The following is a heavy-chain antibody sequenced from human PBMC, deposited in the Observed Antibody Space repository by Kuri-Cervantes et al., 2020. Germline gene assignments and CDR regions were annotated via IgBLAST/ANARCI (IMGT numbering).Heavy chain of an antibody. CDR2: VYPGDSDT. CDR1: GYNFTNYW. Sequence: KVSCKGSGYNFTNYWIGWARQMPGKGLEWMGIVYPGDSDTRYSPSFQGQVTISADKSISTAYLQWSSLKASDTAMYYCARAVGSISFYSDYWGQGTLVTVSS. D-gene: IGHD1-26*01. J-gene: IGHJ4*02. V-gene: IGHV5-51*01. CDR3: ARAVGSISFYSDY.